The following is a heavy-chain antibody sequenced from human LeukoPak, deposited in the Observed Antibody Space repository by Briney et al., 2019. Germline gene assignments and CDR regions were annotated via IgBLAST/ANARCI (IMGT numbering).Heavy chain of an antibody. V-gene: IGHV3-23*01. CDR1: GFTFSTYA. CDR2: ISGSGGST. Sequence: GSLRLSCAASGFTFSTYAMSWVRQAPEKGLEWVSTISGSGGSTYYADSVKGRFTISRDNSKNRLYLQMNSLRAEDTAVYYCALQFIAVAGKFDHWGQGTLVTVSS. CDR3: ALQFIAVAGKFDH. D-gene: IGHD6-19*01. J-gene: IGHJ4*02.